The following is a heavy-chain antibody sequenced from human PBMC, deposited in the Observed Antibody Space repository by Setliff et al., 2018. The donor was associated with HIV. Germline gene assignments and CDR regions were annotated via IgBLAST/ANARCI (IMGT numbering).Heavy chain of an antibody. CDR2: INPSSGGT. D-gene: IGHD1-26*01. J-gene: IGHJ6*03. CDR1: GYTFTGYY. Sequence: ASVKVSCKASGYTFTGYYIHCVRRAPGQGLEWMGRINPSSGGTNYAPKFQGRVTMTRDKSISTSYMELSRLRSDDTAVYYCATWGGSPDGYFYYYMDVWGKGTTVTVSS. CDR3: ATWGGSPDGYFYYYMDV. V-gene: IGHV1-2*06.